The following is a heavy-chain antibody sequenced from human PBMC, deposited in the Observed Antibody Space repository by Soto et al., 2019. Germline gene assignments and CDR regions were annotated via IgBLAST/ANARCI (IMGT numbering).Heavy chain of an antibody. V-gene: IGHV3-30*18. Sequence: QVQLVESGGGVVQPGRSLRLSCAASGFTFSSYGMHWVRQAPGKGLEWVAVISYDGSNKYYADSVKGRFTISRDNSKNTLYLQMNSLRAEDTAVYYCAKVTGTALPRAEYFDYWGQGTLVTVSS. D-gene: IGHD1-20*01. CDR2: ISYDGSNK. CDR1: GFTFSSYG. J-gene: IGHJ4*02. CDR3: AKVTGTALPRAEYFDY.